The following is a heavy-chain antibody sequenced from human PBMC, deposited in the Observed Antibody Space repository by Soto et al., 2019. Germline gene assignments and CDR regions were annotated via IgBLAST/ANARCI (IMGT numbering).Heavy chain of an antibody. V-gene: IGHV3-30*18. CDR1: GFALSGYG. CDR2: ISDDGMNQ. CDR3: AKGGSSSDHYFAS. Sequence: QVQVVESGGGVVQPGRSLRLSCAASGFALSGYGMHWVRQAPGKGLEWVAVISDDGMNQDYAYSVKGRFTVSRDNSKSTLYLQMDSLGVEDSAVYYCAKGGSSSDHYFASWGQGPLVPVSS. D-gene: IGHD1-26*01. J-gene: IGHJ4*02.